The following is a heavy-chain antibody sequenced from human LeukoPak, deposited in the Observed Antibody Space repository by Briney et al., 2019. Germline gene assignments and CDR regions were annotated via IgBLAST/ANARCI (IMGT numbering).Heavy chain of an antibody. V-gene: IGHV3-23*01. J-gene: IGHJ4*02. D-gene: IGHD6-13*01. CDR2: ISKSGDST. CDR3: AKESAAAGYFDY. CDR1: GFTFSSSA. Sequence: PGGSLRLSCAASGFTFSSSAMSWVRQAPGKGLEWVSVISKSGDSTYYADSVKGRFTISRDSSKNTLNLQMNSLGAEETAVYYCAKESAAAGYFDYWGLGTLVTVSS.